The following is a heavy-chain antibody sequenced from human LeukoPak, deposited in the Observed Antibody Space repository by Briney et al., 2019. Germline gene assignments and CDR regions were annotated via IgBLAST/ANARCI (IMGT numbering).Heavy chain of an antibody. CDR2: MNPNSGNT. D-gene: IGHD3-10*01. J-gene: IGHJ5*02. CDR3: ARVPPPLLWFGDSQKNWFDP. V-gene: IGHV1-8*01. Sequence: ASVTVSCKASGYTSTSYDINWVRQATGQGLEWMGWMNPNSGNTGYAQKFQGRVTMTRNTSISTAYMELSSLRSEDTAGYYCARVPPPLLWFGDSQKNWFDPWGQGTLVTVSS. CDR1: GYTSTSYD.